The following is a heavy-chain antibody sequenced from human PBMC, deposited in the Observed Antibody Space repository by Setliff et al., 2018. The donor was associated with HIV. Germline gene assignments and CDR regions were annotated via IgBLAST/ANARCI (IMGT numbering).Heavy chain of an antibody. CDR3: ARQPTDTSGYNNWFDS. CDR1: GYRFTSHW. V-gene: IGHV5-51*01. D-gene: IGHD3-3*01. Sequence: GESLKISCKGSGYRFTSHWIAWVRQMPGKGLEWMGIIYPGDSETRYSPSFQGQVTFSADKTVSTAYLQWSSLKASDTAMYYCARQPTDTSGYNNWFDSWGQGTLVTVSS. J-gene: IGHJ5*01. CDR2: IYPGDSET.